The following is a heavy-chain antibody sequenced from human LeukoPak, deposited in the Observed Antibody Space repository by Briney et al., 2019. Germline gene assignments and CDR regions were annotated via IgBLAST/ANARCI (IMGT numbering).Heavy chain of an antibody. CDR2: IYTSGST. J-gene: IGHJ4*02. D-gene: IGHD6-13*01. CDR3: ARVDSSSWYTREYFDY. V-gene: IGHV4-61*02. Sequence: PSETLSLTCTVSGGSISSGSYYWSWIRQPAGKGLEWIGRIYTSGSTNYNPSLKSRVTVSVDTSKNQFSLKLSSVTAADTAVYYCARVDSSSWYTREYFDYWGQGTLVTVSS. CDR1: GGSISSGSYY.